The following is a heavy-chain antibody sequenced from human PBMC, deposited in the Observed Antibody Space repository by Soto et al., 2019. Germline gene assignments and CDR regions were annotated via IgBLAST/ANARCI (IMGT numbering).Heavy chain of an antibody. D-gene: IGHD3-22*01. CDR2: IIPILGIA. V-gene: IGHV1-69*02. CDR3: AGGGDYYDSSGSFDY. CDR1: GGTFSSYT. J-gene: IGHJ4*02. Sequence: QVQLVQSGAEVKKPGSSVKVSCKASGGTFSSYTISWVRQAPGQGLEWMGRIIPILGIANYAQKFQGRVTITADKSTSTAYMELSSLRSEDTAVYYCAGGGDYYDSSGSFDYWGQGTLVTVSS.